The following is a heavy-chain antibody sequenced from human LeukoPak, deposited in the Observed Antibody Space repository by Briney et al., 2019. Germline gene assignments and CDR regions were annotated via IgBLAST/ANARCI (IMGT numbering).Heavy chain of an antibody. CDR3: ARLGGLRGYSGSFDY. D-gene: IGHD5-12*01. Sequence: ASVTVSCKASGYTFTSYYMHWVRQAPGQGLEWMGIINPSGGSTSYAQKFQGRVTMTRDTSTSTVYMELSSLRSEDTAVYYCARLGGLRGYSGSFDYWGQGTLVTVSS. CDR1: GYTFTSYY. V-gene: IGHV1-46*01. CDR2: INPSGGST. J-gene: IGHJ4*02.